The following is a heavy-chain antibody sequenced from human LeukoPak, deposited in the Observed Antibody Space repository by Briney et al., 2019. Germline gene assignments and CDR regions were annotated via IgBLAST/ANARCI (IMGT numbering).Heavy chain of an antibody. CDR3: SGDSWAFDI. J-gene: IGHJ3*02. D-gene: IGHD2-21*02. CDR2: IYYSGST. CDR1: GGSISSSSYY. V-gene: IGHV4-39*07. Sequence: PSETLSLTCTVSGGSISSSSYYWGWIRQPPGKGLEWIGSIYYSGSTYYNPSLKSRVTISVDTSKNQFSLKLSSVTAADTAVYYCSGDSWAFDIWGQGTMVTVSS.